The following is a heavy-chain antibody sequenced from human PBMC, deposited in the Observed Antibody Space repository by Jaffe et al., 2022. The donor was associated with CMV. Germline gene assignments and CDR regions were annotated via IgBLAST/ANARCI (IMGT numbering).Heavy chain of an antibody. Sequence: QVQLVQSGAEVKKPGASVKVSCKVSGYTLTELSMHWVRQAPGKGLEWMGGFDPEDGETIYAQKFQGRVTMTEDTSTDTAYMELSSLRSEDTAVYYCATVRYYYDSSGYYRRSDAFDIWGQGTMVTVSS. D-gene: IGHD3-22*01. CDR1: GYTLTELS. CDR3: ATVRYYYDSSGYYRRSDAFDI. CDR2: FDPEDGET. J-gene: IGHJ3*02. V-gene: IGHV1-24*01.